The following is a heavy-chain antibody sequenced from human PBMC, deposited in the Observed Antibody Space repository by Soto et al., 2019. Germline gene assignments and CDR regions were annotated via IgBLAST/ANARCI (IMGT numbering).Heavy chain of an antibody. Sequence: QVQLVQSGAEVKKPGASVKVSCKASGYTFTSYGISWVRQAPGQGLEWMGWISAYNGNTNYAQKLQGRVTMTTDTSTSTAYMELRSLRSDDTAVYYCARDDAALYDSSGYYYGWFDPWGQGTLVTVSS. V-gene: IGHV1-18*01. D-gene: IGHD3-22*01. CDR2: ISAYNGNT. CDR1: GYTFTSYG. CDR3: ARDDAALYDSSGYYYGWFDP. J-gene: IGHJ5*02.